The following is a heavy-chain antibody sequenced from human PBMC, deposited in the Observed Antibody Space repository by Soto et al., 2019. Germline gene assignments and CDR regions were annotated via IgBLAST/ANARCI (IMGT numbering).Heavy chain of an antibody. J-gene: IGHJ4*02. Sequence: ASVKVSCKASGYTFTSYGISWVRQAPGQGLEWMGWISAYNGNTNYAQKLQGRVTMTTDTSTSTAYMELRSLRSDDTAVYYCARGYYGSGSSPPWGYWGQGTLVTVSS. CDR2: ISAYNGNT. CDR3: ARGYYGSGSSPPWGY. D-gene: IGHD3-10*01. V-gene: IGHV1-18*01. CDR1: GYTFTSYG.